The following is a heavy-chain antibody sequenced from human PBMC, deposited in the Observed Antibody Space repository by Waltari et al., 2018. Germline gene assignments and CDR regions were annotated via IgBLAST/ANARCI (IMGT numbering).Heavy chain of an antibody. J-gene: IGHJ4*02. Sequence: EVQLVESGGGLVQPGGSLRLSCAASGFTFRRYWMTWVRPAPGKGLVWVSRINSDGSSTSYADSVKGRFTISRDNAKNTLYLQMNSLRAEDTAVYYCVIAAAGTGDYWGQGTLVTVSS. CDR3: VIAAAGTGDY. V-gene: IGHV3-74*01. CDR2: INSDGSST. CDR1: GFTFRRYW. D-gene: IGHD6-13*01.